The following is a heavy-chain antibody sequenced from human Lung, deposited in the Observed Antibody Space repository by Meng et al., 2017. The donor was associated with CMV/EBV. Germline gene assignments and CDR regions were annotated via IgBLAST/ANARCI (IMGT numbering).Heavy chain of an antibody. CDR2: IRSKGYGGST. D-gene: IGHD1-26*01. CDR1: GFXFGDFA. Sequence: GGSXRLXCTGSGFXFGDFAMSWVRQAPGKGLEWVGFIRSKGYGGSTEYAASVKGRFSISRDESKSIAYLQMNSLKTEDTAVYFCTGARLKWEQIGQSFDIWXQGTXVTVSS. V-gene: IGHV3-49*04. CDR3: TGARLKWEQIGQSFDI. J-gene: IGHJ3*02.